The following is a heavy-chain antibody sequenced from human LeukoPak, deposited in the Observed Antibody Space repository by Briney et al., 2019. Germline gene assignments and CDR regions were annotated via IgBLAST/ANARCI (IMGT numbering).Heavy chain of an antibody. V-gene: IGHV4-39*01. D-gene: IGHD3-9*01. CDR3: ARWGETYYDILSSPGYFDY. CDR1: GGSISSSSYY. CDR2: IYYSGST. Sequence: SETLSLTCTVSGGSISSSSYYWGWIRQPPGKGLEWIGSIYYSGSTYYNPSLKSRVTISVDTSKNQFSLKLSSVTAADTAVYYCARWGETYYDILSSPGYFDYWGQGTLVTVSS. J-gene: IGHJ4*02.